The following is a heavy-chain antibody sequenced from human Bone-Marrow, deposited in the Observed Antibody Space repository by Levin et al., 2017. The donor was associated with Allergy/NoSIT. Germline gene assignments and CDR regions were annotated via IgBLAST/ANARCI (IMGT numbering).Heavy chain of an antibody. CDR1: GFTFSSYW. V-gene: IGHV3-74*01. CDR2: INSDGSST. Sequence: GESLKISCAASGFTFSSYWMHWVRQAPGKGLVWVSRINSDGSSTSYADSVKGRFTISRDNAKNTLYLQMNSLRAEDTAVYYCARDGKDIVVVPALVVRYYYYYYMDVWGKGTTVTVSS. J-gene: IGHJ6*03. CDR3: ARDGKDIVVVPALVVRYYYYYYMDV. D-gene: IGHD2-2*01.